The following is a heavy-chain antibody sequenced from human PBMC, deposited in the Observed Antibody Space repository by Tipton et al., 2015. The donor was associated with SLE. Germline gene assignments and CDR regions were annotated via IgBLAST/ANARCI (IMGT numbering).Heavy chain of an antibody. Sequence: TLSLTCTVSGDSINSHYWNWIRQPPGKGLEWIGFIYYSGRTSYNPSLESRVTISIDSSKNQFSLKLTSLTAADTAVYYCARADAPRPVRLFDFWGQGTLLTVSS. V-gene: IGHV4-59*11. CDR2: IYYSGRT. D-gene: IGHD2-21*01. CDR1: GDSINSHY. CDR3: ARADAPRPVRLFDF. J-gene: IGHJ4*02.